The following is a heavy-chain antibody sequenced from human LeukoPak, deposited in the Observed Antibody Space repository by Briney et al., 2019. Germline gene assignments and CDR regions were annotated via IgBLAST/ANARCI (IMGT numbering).Heavy chain of an antibody. CDR2: INPSGSTT. J-gene: IGHJ6*02. CDR1: GNTFNNYY. D-gene: IGHD3-3*01. Sequence: ASVKVSCKASGNTFNNYYMHWVRQAPGQGLEWMGIINPSGSTTSYAQKFQGRVTMTRDTSTRTVYMELSSLRPEDTAVYYCAREGTTISGFSYGMDVWGQGTTVTVSS. CDR3: AREGTTISGFSYGMDV. V-gene: IGHV1-46*02.